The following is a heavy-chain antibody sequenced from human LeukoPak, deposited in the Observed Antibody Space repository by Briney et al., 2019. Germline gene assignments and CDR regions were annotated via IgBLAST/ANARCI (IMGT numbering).Heavy chain of an antibody. V-gene: IGHV3-7*01. J-gene: IGHJ4*02. Sequence: GGSLRLSCAASGFTFSNYWMSWVRQAPGKGLEWVANINQDGSEKFYVDSVKGRFTISRDNAKNSLYLQMNSLRVEDTAVYYCAREHCSSTSCSNFDSWGQGTLVTVSS. CDR1: GFTFSNYW. D-gene: IGHD2-2*01. CDR2: INQDGSEK. CDR3: AREHCSSTSCSNFDS.